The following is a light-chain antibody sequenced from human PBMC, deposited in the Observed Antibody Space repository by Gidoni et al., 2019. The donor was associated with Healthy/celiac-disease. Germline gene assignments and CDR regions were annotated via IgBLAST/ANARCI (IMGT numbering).Light chain of an antibody. CDR1: QSVNSN. CDR2: GAS. CDR3: QKYNNWPL. J-gene: IGKJ1*01. Sequence: EIVMPQSPATLSVPPGERATISCRASQSVNSNLAWYQQKPGQAPRLLIYGASTRATGIPARVSGSGSGTEFTLTISSLQSEDFAVYYCQKYNNWPLFGQGTKVEIK. V-gene: IGKV3-15*01.